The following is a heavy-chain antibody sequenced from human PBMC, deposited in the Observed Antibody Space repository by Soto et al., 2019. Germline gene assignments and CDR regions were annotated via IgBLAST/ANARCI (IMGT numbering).Heavy chain of an antibody. V-gene: IGHV1-69*01. Sequence: QVQLVQSGAEVKKPGSSVKVSCKASGGTFSSYAISWVRQAPGQGLEWMGGIIPIFGTANYAQKFQGRVTITADESTSTAYMELSSLRSEDTAVYYCARVVPQAYYYDRSGYYYFDSWGQGTLVTVSS. CDR3: ARVVPQAYYYDRSGYYYFDS. CDR2: IIPIFGTA. CDR1: GGTFSSYA. J-gene: IGHJ4*02. D-gene: IGHD3-22*01.